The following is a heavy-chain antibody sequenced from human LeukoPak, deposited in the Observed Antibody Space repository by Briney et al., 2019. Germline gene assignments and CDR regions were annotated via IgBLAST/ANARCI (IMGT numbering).Heavy chain of an antibody. D-gene: IGHD3-16*01. CDR1: GFTVSSNC. CDR3: ARAARMGRFDY. V-gene: IGHV3-66*01. J-gene: IGHJ4*02. Sequence: GGSLRLSCAASGFTVSSNCMSWVRQALGKGLEWVSVIYSGGSTYYADSVKGRFTISRDNSKNTLYLQMNSLRAEDTAVYYCARAARMGRFDYWGQGTLVTVSS. CDR2: IYSGGST.